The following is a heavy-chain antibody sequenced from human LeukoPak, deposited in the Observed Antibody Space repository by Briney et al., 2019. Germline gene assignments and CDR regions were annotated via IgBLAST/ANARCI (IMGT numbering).Heavy chain of an antibody. J-gene: IGHJ4*02. CDR3: ATSLYGGSYY. CDR2: ISVSGGDT. Sequence: GGSLRLSCAASGFTFSSYAMSWVRQAPGKGLEWVSAISVSGGDTYYADSVKGRFTISRDNSKNTLYLQMNSLRAEDTAVYYCATSLYGGSYYWGQGTLVTVSS. CDR1: GFTFSSYA. D-gene: IGHD2-15*01. V-gene: IGHV3-23*01.